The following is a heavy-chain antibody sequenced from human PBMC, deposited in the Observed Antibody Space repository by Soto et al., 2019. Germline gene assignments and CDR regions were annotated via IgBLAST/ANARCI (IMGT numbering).Heavy chain of an antibody. D-gene: IGHD3-16*01. CDR2: IYYSGST. V-gene: IGHV4-30-4*01. J-gene: IGHJ6*02. Sequence: SETLSLTCTVSGGSISSGDYYWSWIRQPPGKGLEWIGYIYYSGSTYYNPSLKSRVTISVDTSKNQFSLKLSSVTAADTAVYYCAREGGAALHLGYYYGMDVRGQGTTVTVSS. CDR3: AREGGAALHLGYYYGMDV. CDR1: GGSISSGDYY.